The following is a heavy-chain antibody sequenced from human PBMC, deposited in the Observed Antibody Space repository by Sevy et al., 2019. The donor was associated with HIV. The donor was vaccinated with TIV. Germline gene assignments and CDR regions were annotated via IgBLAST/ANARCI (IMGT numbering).Heavy chain of an antibody. Sequence: GGSLRLSCAASGFSVSNNYLSWVRQAPGKGLEWVSYISNSGTTISYSDSVRGRFSISRDNARNSLYLQMNSLRAEDTAVYYCARDLPPSATTVAHFDYWGQGTLVTVSS. D-gene: IGHD4-17*01. V-gene: IGHV3-11*04. CDR2: ISNSGTTI. J-gene: IGHJ4*02. CDR1: GFSVSNNY. CDR3: ARDLPPSATTVAHFDY.